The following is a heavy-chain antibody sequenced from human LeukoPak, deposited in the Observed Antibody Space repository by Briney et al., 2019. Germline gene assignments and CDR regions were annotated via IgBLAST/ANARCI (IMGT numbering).Heavy chain of an antibody. V-gene: IGHV4-59*08. Sequence: SETLSLTCTVSGGSISSYYRSWIRQPPGKRLEWIGYIYYSGSTNYNPSLKSRVTISVDTSKNQFSLKLSSVTAADTAVYYCARLGLYYYDRKSAFDIWGQGTMVTVSS. D-gene: IGHD3-22*01. CDR2: IYYSGST. CDR1: GGSISSYY. J-gene: IGHJ3*02. CDR3: ARLGLYYYDRKSAFDI.